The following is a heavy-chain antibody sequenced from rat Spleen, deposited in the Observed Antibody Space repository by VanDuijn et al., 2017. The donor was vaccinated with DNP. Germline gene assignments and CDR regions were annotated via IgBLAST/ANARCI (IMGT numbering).Heavy chain of an antibody. Sequence: EVLLVESDGGLVQPGRSLKLSCAVSGFTFNDYYMAWVRQAPAKGLEWVETISYNGGTPYYRDSVKGRFTISRDNAQSTLYLQMDSLRSEDTATCYCARHRTIMPYYYSMDAWGQGASVTVSS. J-gene: IGHJ4*01. CDR1: GFTFNDYY. CDR2: ISYNGGTP. D-gene: IGHD1-12*01. V-gene: IGHV5-7*01. CDR3: ARHRTIMPYYYSMDA.